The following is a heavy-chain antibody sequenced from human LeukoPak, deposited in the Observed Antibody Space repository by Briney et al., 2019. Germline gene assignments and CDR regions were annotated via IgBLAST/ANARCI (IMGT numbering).Heavy chain of an antibody. CDR2: INPNSGGT. Sequence: ASVKLSCKASGYTFTGYYMHWVRQAPGQGLEWMGWINPNSGGTNYAQTFQGRVTMTRDTSISTAYMELSRLRSDDTAVYYCARERSFDYWGQGTLVTVSS. CDR3: ARERSFDY. CDR1: GYTFTGYY. D-gene: IGHD4-17*01. V-gene: IGHV1-2*02. J-gene: IGHJ4*02.